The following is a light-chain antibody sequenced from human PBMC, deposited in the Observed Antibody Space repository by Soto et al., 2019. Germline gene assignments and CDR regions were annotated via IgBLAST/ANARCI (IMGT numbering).Light chain of an antibody. Sequence: EIVLTQSPGTLSLSPGERATLSCRASQTMSSSYLAWYQQKPGQAPRLLIYGTSSRATGIPDRFSSSGSGTDFTLTISRLEPEDFAVYFCQQYGSSPYTFGQGTKLEI. CDR3: QQYGSSPYT. CDR1: QTMSSSY. J-gene: IGKJ2*01. V-gene: IGKV3-20*01. CDR2: GTS.